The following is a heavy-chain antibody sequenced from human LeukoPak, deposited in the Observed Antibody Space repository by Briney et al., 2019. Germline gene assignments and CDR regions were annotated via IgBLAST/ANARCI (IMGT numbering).Heavy chain of an antibody. J-gene: IGHJ4*02. CDR2: INHSGST. Sequence: SETLSLTCAVYGGSFSGYYWSWIRQPPGKGLEWIGEINHSGSTNYNPSLKSRVTISVDTSKNQFSLKLSSVTAADTAVYYCARLSYYDSSGIEGVDYWGQGTLVTVTS. D-gene: IGHD3-22*01. CDR3: ARLSYYDSSGIEGVDY. CDR1: GGSFSGYY. V-gene: IGHV4-34*01.